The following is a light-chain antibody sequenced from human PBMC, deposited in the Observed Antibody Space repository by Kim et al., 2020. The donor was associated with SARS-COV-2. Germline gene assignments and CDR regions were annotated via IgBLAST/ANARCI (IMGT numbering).Light chain of an antibody. CDR1: QSIGSS. Sequence: EIVLTQSPDFQSVTPKEKLSITCRASQSIGSSIHWYQQKPDQSPKLLIKFASQSFSGVPRFSGSGSGTDFTLTINSLEAEDAATYYCLQTSRLPLTFGGGTKVDIK. J-gene: IGKJ4*01. CDR2: FAS. V-gene: IGKV6-21*01. CDR3: LQTSRLPLT.